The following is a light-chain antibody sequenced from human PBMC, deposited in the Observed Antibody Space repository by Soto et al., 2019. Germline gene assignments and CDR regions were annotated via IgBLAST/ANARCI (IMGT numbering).Light chain of an antibody. CDR2: DAS. Sequence: EIVLTQSPATLSLSPGERATLSCRASESVRGYLAWYQQKPGQAPRLLIHDASNRATGIPVRFSGSGSETDFTLTISSLEPDDFATYYCQQYENYWTFGQGTKVDIK. CDR1: ESVRGY. V-gene: IGKV3-11*01. CDR3: QQYENYWT. J-gene: IGKJ1*01.